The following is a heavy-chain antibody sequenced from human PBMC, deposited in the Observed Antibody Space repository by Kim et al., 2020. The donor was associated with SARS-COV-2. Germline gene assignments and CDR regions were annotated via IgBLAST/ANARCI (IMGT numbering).Heavy chain of an antibody. CDR2: ISSSGAT. J-gene: IGHJ4*02. CDR3: ATLDMALDS. V-gene: IGHV4-61*01. D-gene: IGHD5-12*01. Sequence: SETLSLTCTVSGGSVSSGSYYWTWIRQPPGKGLEWIAYISSSGATNYNPSLKSRVTISVDTSKHQFSLKLTSLTASDTAVYYCATLDMALDSWGQGTLVT. CDR1: GGSVSSGSYY.